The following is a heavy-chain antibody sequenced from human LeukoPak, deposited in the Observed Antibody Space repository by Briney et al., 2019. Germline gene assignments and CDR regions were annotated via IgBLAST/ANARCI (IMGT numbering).Heavy chain of an antibody. J-gene: IGHJ4*02. CDR2: INPNSGGT. V-gene: IGHV1-2*02. D-gene: IGHD1-26*01. Sequence: ASVKVSCKASGYTFTGYYMHWVRQAPGQGLAWVGWINPNSGGTNYAQKFQGRVTMTRDTSISTAYMELSRLRSDDTAVYYCARTPALSGSYDYWGQGTLVTVSS. CDR1: GYTFTGYY. CDR3: ARTPALSGSYDY.